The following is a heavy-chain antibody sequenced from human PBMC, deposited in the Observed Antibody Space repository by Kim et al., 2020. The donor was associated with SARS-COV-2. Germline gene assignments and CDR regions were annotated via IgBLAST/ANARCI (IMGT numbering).Heavy chain of an antibody. J-gene: IGHJ3*02. CDR2: IYYSGST. Sequence: SETLSLTCTVSGGSISSYYWSWIRQPPGKGLEWIGYIYYSGSTNYNPSLKSRVTISVDTSKNQFSLKLSSVTAADTAVYYCARTPRITIFGVVIKFPPPGAFDIWGQGTMVTVSS. V-gene: IGHV4-59*13. D-gene: IGHD3-3*01. CDR1: GGSISSYY. CDR3: ARTPRITIFGVVIKFPPPGAFDI.